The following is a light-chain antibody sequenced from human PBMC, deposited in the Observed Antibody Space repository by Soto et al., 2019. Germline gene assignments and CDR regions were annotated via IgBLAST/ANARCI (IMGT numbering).Light chain of an antibody. CDR1: QSISYY. J-gene: IGKJ2*01. CDR2: DAS. V-gene: IGKV3-11*01. CDR3: QQRSGWPTT. Sequence: EVVLTQSPATLSLSPGERATLSCRASQSISYYLAWYHQKPGQAPMLLIYDASNSATGVPARFSGSGAGTDFTLTISSLEPEDFAVYYCQQRSGWPTTFGQGTKLEIK.